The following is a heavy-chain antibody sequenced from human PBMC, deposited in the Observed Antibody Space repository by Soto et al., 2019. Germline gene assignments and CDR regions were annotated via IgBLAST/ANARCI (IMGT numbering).Heavy chain of an antibody. D-gene: IGHD3-9*01. Sequence: AGSLRLSCTASGFTFSSYGMGWVRQAPGKGLQWVSTIRGDGGQTHYTDSVKGRFSISRDNSKNTVYLQMDSLRAEDTAMYFCARDVGLDSDDFFAYWGQGT. CDR3: ARDVGLDSDDFFAY. J-gene: IGHJ4*02. CDR2: IRGDGGQT. V-gene: IGHV3-23*01. CDR1: GFTFSSYG.